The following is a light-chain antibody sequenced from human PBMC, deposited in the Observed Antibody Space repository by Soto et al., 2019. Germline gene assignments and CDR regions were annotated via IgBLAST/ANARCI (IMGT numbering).Light chain of an antibody. CDR2: DAS. J-gene: IGKJ4*01. V-gene: IGKV3-11*01. Sequence: EIVLTQPPVTLSLSPGQRATLSCRASQSVYNFLAWYQQKPGQAPRLLISDASERATGIPARFSGSGSGTDFTLTISSLEPEDFAIYYCQQRAKWPLTFGGGTKVEIK. CDR1: QSVYNF. CDR3: QQRAKWPLT.